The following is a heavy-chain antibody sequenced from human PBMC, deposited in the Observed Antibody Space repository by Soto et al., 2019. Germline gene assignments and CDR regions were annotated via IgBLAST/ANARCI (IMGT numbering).Heavy chain of an antibody. Sequence: QVQLQESGPGLGKPSQTLSLTCTVSGDSMGSGDYYWTWIRQPPGKGREWIGYIYYIGTTFYNPSLESRVNISIDTSKTHFSLRLTSVTAADTAVYYCSRGSTYYGFLTWGQGTLVTVSS. CDR3: SRGSTYYGFLT. V-gene: IGHV4-30-4*01. J-gene: IGHJ5*02. D-gene: IGHD3-10*01. CDR1: GDSMGSGDYY. CDR2: IYYIGTT.